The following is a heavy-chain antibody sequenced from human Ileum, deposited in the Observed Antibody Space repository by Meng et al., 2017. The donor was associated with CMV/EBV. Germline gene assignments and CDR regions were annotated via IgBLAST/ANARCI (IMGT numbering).Heavy chain of an antibody. D-gene: IGHD3-22*01. CDR3: AKVPSIPNSSGYYYAKFYYGMDV. CDR1: GFTFSTYA. CDR2: ISNSGGST. V-gene: IGHV3-23*01. Sequence: GGSLRLSCAASGFTFSTYAMNWVRQAPGKGLEWVSGISNSGGSTYYADSVKCRFTISRDNSKKTLHLQINSLRAEDTAVYFCAKVPSIPNSSGYYYAKFYYGMDVWGQGTTVTVSS. J-gene: IGHJ6*02.